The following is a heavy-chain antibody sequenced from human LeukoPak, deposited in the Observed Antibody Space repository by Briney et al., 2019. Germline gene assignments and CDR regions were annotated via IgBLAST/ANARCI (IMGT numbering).Heavy chain of an antibody. Sequence: SETLSLTCDVSGGSIDSTNWWNWVRQPPGKGLEWIGEIHHDGRINYNPSLKSRVTLSVDKSKNQFSLRLNSVTAADTAMYYCARSHDHLWGNYPDYWGQGALVTVSS. V-gene: IGHV4-4*02. CDR1: GGSIDSTNW. CDR3: ARSHDHLWGNYPDY. CDR2: IHHDGRI. D-gene: IGHD3-16*02. J-gene: IGHJ4*02.